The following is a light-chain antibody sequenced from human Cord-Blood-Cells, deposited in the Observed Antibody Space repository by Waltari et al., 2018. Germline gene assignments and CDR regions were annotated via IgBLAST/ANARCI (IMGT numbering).Light chain of an antibody. CDR2: GNS. V-gene: IGLV1-40*01. CDR3: QSYDSSLSGSV. CDR1: TSHIGAGYD. J-gene: IGLJ2*01. Sequence: QSVLTQPPSVSGAPGQRATIPCNVGTSHIGAGYDVHWYQQLPGTAPKLLIYGNSNRPSGVPDRFSGSKSGTSASLAIAGLQAEDEADYYCQSYDSSLSGSVFGGGTKLTVL.